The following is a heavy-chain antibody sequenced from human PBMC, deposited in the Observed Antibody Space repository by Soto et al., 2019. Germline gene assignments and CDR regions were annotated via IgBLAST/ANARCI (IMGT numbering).Heavy chain of an antibody. Sequence: SETLSLTCTGSGGPMRSGDYYWRWLREPPGKALEWIGYIYYSGSTYYNPSLKSRVTISVDTSKNQFSLKLSSVTAADTAVYYCARASPKISTSWKDSQLRYMDVWGQGTTVT. CDR1: GGPMRSGDYY. CDR3: ARASPKISTSWKDSQLRYMDV. D-gene: IGHD2-2*01. J-gene: IGHJ6*02. CDR2: IYYSGST. V-gene: IGHV4-30-4*02.